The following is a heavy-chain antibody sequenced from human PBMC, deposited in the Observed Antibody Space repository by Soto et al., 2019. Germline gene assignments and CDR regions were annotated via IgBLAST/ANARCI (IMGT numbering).Heavy chain of an antibody. Sequence: XSGKVSCKASACTFTRYGISWVRQAPGQGLEWVGWISAYNGDTNYVQKLQGRVTMTTDTSTSTAYMELRSLRSDDTAVYYCARVRGDGDYDVDYWGQGTLVTVSS. CDR2: ISAYNGDT. J-gene: IGHJ4*02. CDR3: ARVRGDGDYDVDY. CDR1: ACTFTRYG. V-gene: IGHV1-18*04. D-gene: IGHD4-17*01.